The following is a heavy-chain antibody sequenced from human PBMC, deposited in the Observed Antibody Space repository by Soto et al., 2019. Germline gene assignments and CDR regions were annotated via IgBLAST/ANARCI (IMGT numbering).Heavy chain of an antibody. CDR1: GYTFTGYY. J-gene: IGHJ3*02. V-gene: IGHV1-2*04. D-gene: IGHD6-13*01. Sequence: ASVKVSCKASGYTFTGYYMHWVRQAPGQGLEWMGWINPNSGGTNYAQKFQGWVTMTRDTSISTAYMELSRLRSDDTAVYYCARAGSGIAAAGRYAFDIWGQGTMVNVS. CDR3: ARAGSGIAAAGRYAFDI. CDR2: INPNSGGT.